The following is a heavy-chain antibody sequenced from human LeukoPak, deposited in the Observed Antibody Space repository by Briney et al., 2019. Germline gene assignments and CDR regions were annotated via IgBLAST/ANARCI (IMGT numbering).Heavy chain of an antibody. CDR2: ISYDGSNK. V-gene: IGHV3-30*03. CDR1: GFTFSSYG. CDR3: ARDLNFDY. J-gene: IGHJ4*02. Sequence: GGSLRLSCAASGFTFSSYGMHWVRQAPGKGLEWVAVISYDGSNKYYADSVKGRFTISRDNSKNTLYLQMNSLRAEDAAVYYCARDLNFDYWGQGTLVTVSS.